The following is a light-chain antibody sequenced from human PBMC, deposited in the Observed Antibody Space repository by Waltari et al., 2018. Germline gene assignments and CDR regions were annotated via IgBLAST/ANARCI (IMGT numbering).Light chain of an antibody. Sequence: QSALTQPASASGSPGQSTTISCPRPSSYVWRLNYFCWYQHHPCKAPNIMISDFSYRPSGVSNRFSGSKSGNTASLTISGLQAEDEADYYCASYTSSSTWVFGGGTKLTVL. CDR2: DFS. CDR3: ASYTSSSTWV. V-gene: IGLV2-14*03. CDR1: SSYVWRLNY. J-gene: IGLJ3*02.